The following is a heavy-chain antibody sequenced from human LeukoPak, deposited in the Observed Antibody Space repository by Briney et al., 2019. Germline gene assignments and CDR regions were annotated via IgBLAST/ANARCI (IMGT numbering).Heavy chain of an antibody. J-gene: IGHJ4*02. V-gene: IGHV4-59*12. CDR1: SGSISSYY. Sequence: SETLSLTCSVSSGSISSYYWSWIRQPPGKGLEWIGSIYYSGSTYYNPSLKSRVTISVDTSKNQFSLKLSSVTAADTAVYYCARDKLSVWGQGTLVTVSS. CDR3: ARDKLSV. CDR2: IYYSGST.